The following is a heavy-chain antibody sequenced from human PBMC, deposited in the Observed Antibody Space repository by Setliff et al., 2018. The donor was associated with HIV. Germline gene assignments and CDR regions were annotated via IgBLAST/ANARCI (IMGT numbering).Heavy chain of an antibody. V-gene: IGHV3-23*01. J-gene: IGHJ4*02. CDR3: ARDPLLFLEWLSPGYPFDY. Sequence: PGGSLRLSCAASGFTFSSYAMSWVRQTPEKGLEWVSIITSGGSTYYADSAKGRFIISRDNSQNTLYLQMNSLRGDDTAVYYCARDPLLFLEWLSPGYPFDYWGQGTLVTVSS. CDR1: GFTFSSYA. CDR2: ITSGGST. D-gene: IGHD3-3*01.